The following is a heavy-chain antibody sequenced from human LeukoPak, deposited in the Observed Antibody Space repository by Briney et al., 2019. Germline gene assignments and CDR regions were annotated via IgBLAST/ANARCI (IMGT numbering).Heavy chain of an antibody. J-gene: IGHJ4*02. CDR1: GITFSSYG. CDR3: AKDNGDYDILTDYYFDY. Sequence: GGSLRLSCAASGITFSSYGMSWVRQAPGKGLEWVSSISSTGGTTYYADSVKGRFTISRDNSKNTLYLQMNSLRAEDTAVYYCAKDNGDYDILTDYYFDYWGQGTLVTVSS. D-gene: IGHD3-9*01. V-gene: IGHV3-23*01. CDR2: ISSTGGTT.